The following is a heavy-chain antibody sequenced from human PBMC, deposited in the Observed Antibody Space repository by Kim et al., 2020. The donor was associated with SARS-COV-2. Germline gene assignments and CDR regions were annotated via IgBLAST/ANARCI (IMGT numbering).Heavy chain of an antibody. CDR3: ARDRDLGAARPGDYYYGMDV. D-gene: IGHD6-6*01. CDR1: GGTFSSYA. V-gene: IGHV1-69*04. Sequence: SVKVSCKASGGTFSSYAISWVRQAPGQGLEWMGRIIPILGIANYAQKFQGRVTITADKSTSTAYMELSSLRSEDTAVYYCARDRDLGAARPGDYYYGMDVWGQGTTVTVSS. CDR2: IIPILGIA. J-gene: IGHJ6*02.